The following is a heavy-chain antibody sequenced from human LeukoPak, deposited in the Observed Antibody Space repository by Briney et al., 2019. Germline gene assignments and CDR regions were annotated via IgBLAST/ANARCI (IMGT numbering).Heavy chain of an antibody. CDR3: ARQMVTPYYYGMDV. V-gene: IGHV4-39*01. J-gene: IGHJ6*02. D-gene: IGHD2-21*02. CDR2: IYYSGST. CDR1: ACSISRRSYY. Sequence: SETLSLTCTVSACSISRRSYYWGWIRQPPGKGLEWFGSIYYSGSTYYNPSLKSRVTISVDTSKNQFSLKLSSVTAADTAVYYCARQMVTPYYYGMDVWGQGTTVTVSS.